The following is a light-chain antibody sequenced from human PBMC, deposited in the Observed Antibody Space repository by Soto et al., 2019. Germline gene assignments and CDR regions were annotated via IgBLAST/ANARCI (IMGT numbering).Light chain of an antibody. J-gene: IGKJ4*01. Sequence: DIQMTQSPSSLSASVGDRVTITCRASQGSSNSLAWYQQNAGKSPKLLIYAASNLQSRAPSRFSGSGSGTDFSLTISSLQPEDVATYYCQTYNSARVTFGGGTKVEIK. V-gene: IGKV1-27*01. CDR3: QTYNSARVT. CDR1: QGSSNS. CDR2: AAS.